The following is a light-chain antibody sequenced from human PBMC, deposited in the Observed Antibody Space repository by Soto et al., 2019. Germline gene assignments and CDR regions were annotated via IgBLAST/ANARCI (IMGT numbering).Light chain of an antibody. Sequence: IQMTQSPSSLSASLGDIFASTCLASQGISNYLAWYQQKPGKVPKLLIYAASTLQSGVPSRFSGSGSGTDFTLTISSLQPEDVATYYCQKYNSAPLTFGGGTKVDIK. V-gene: IGKV1-27*01. CDR3: QKYNSAPLT. CDR2: AAS. J-gene: IGKJ4*01. CDR1: QGISNY.